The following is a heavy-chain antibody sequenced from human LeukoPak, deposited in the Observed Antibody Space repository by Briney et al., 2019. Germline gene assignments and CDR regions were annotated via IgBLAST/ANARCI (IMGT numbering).Heavy chain of an antibody. J-gene: IGHJ4*02. D-gene: IGHD6-19*01. Sequence: ASVKVSCKASGYTFTGYYMHWVRQAPGQGLEWMGWINPNSGGTNYAQKFQGRVTMSRDTSISTAYMELSRLRSDDTAVYYCARSPWSSGSSGYWGQGALVTVSS. CDR3: ARSPWSSGSSGY. CDR2: INPNSGGT. V-gene: IGHV1-2*02. CDR1: GYTFTGYY.